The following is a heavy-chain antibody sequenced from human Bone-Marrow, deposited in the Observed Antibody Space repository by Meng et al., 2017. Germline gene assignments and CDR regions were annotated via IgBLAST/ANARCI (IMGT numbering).Heavy chain of an antibody. V-gene: IGHV3-30*04. D-gene: IGHD5-12*01. J-gene: IGHJ3*02. Sequence: GGSLRLSCAASGFTFSSYAMHWVRQAPGKGLEWVAVISYDGSNKYYADSVKGRFTISRDNSKNTLYLQMNSLRAEDTAVYYCARGGWLRFLEDAFDIWGQGKMVT. CDR1: GFTFSSYA. CDR3: ARGGWLRFLEDAFDI. CDR2: ISYDGSNK.